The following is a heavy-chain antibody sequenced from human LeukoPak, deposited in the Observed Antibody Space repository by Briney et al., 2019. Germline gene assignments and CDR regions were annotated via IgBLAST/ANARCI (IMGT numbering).Heavy chain of an antibody. CDR2: ISDNGNTT. V-gene: IGHV3-64*01. D-gene: IGHD1-26*01. CDR3: VRGGASGIDY. Sequence: PGGSLRLSYTASGFALGSFAMHWVRQGAGKRLEYISAISDNGNTTYYDTSVKGRFVISRDNSRNKLYLQIGRLRPEDTAMYFCVRGGASGIDYWGRGALVTVS. CDR1: GFALGSFA. J-gene: IGHJ4*02.